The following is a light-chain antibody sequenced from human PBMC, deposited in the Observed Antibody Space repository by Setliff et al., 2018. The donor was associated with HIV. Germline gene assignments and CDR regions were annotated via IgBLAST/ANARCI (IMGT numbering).Light chain of an antibody. CDR2: YDS. CDR1: SIGSKN. CDR3: QVWDTGSDHPGV. V-gene: IGLV3-21*04. J-gene: IGLJ3*02. Sequence: SYELTQPPSVSVAPGKTARITCGGNSIGSKNVHLYQQKSGLAPVLVIYYDSDRPSGIPERFSGSNSGNTATLTISRVEAGDEADYHCQVWDTGSDHPGVFGGGTQRTVL.